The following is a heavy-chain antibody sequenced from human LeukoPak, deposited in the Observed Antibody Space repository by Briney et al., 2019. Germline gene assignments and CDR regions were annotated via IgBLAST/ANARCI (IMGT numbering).Heavy chain of an antibody. CDR3: ARDRVTIFGVVIKRYNWFDP. Sequence: PGGSLRLSCAASGFTFSGFAMSWIRQPPGKGLEWIGSIYHSGSTYYNPSLKSRVTISVDTSKNQFSLKLSSVTAADTAVYYCARDRVTIFGVVIKRYNWFDPWGQGTLVTVSS. V-gene: IGHV4-38-2*02. D-gene: IGHD3-3*01. CDR1: GFTFSGFA. CDR2: IYHSGST. J-gene: IGHJ5*02.